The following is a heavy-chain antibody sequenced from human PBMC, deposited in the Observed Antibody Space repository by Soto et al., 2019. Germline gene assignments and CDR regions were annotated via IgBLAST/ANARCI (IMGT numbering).Heavy chain of an antibody. D-gene: IGHD2-15*01. CDR3: ARGYCSGGSCYSYFQH. J-gene: IGHJ1*01. V-gene: IGHV1-69*01. CDR1: GGTFSSYA. CDR2: HIPIFGTA. Sequence: QVQLVQSGAEVQKPGSSVKVSCKASGGTFSSYAITWVRQAPGQGLEWMGGHIPIFGTANYAQKFQGRVTITADEPTSTAYVELSSLRSEDTAVYYCARGYCSGGSCYSYFQHGGQGTLVTVSS.